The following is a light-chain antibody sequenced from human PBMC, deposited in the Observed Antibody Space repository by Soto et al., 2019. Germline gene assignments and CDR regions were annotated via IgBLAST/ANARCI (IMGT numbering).Light chain of an antibody. CDR1: PSVTNY. CDR2: GAF. J-gene: IGKJ5*01. Sequence: EIVLTHSPATLSLCPVARATLPCRASPSVTNYLAWYQQKPGQAPRLVIYGAFNRATGIPARFSGSGSGTDFTLTISSLEPEDFAVYYCQQRNIWPPVTFGQGTRLEI. V-gene: IGKV3-11*01. CDR3: QQRNIWPPVT.